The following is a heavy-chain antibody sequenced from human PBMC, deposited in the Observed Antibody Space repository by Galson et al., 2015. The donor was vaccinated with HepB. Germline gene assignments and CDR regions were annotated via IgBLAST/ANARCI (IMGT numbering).Heavy chain of an antibody. CDR3: ARCRTGLHYYYGMDV. CDR2: IDLSSSII. J-gene: IGHJ6*02. V-gene: IGHV3-48*01. D-gene: IGHD4-11*01. CDR1: GFTFSSYS. Sequence: SLRLSCADSGFTFSSYSMSWVRQAPGQGLEWVSYIDLSSSIIYYGDSVKGRFTVSRDNAKNSLYLQMNSLGAEDTAVYYCARCRTGLHYYYGMDVWGQGTTVTVS.